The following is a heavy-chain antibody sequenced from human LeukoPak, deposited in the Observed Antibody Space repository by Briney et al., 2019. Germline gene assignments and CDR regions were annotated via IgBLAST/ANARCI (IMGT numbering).Heavy chain of an antibody. J-gene: IGHJ4*02. CDR1: GFIFSSYS. D-gene: IGHD5-24*01. CDR3: ARDAGAVSMDYFDY. V-gene: IGHV3-21*04. CDR2: ISTSSSYI. Sequence: GGSLRLSCAASGFIFSSYSMSWVRQAPGKGLEWVSSISTSSSYIYYADSVKGRFTISRDNAKNSLYLQMNSLRAEDTAVYYCARDAGAVSMDYFDYWGQGTLVTVSS.